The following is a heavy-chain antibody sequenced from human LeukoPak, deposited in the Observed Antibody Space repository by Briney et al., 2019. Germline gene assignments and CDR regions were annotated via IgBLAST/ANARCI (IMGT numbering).Heavy chain of an antibody. CDR2: IIPILGIA. V-gene: IGHV1-69*04. CDR3: AREWGNYYGSGSYYNYFDY. J-gene: IGHJ4*02. CDR1: GGTFSIYA. D-gene: IGHD3-10*01. Sequence: GASVKVSFKASGGTFSIYAISWVRQGPGQGGEWMGRIIPILGIAKYAQKFQRRVTITADKSTSTAYIELSSLRSEDTAVYYCAREWGNYYGSGSYYNYFDYWGQGTLVTVSS.